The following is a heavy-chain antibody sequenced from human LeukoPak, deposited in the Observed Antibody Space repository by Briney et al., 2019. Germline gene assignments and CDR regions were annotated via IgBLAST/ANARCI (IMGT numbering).Heavy chain of an antibody. CDR1: GFTFSSYW. CDR3: ATPQNYDFWSGYPMDV. V-gene: IGHV3-7*01. J-gene: IGHJ6*04. D-gene: IGHD3-3*01. CDR2: IKQDGSEK. Sequence: GGSLRLSCAASGFTFSSYWMSWVRQAPGKGLEWVANIKQDGSEKYYVDSVKGRFTISRDNAKNSLYLQMNSLRAEDTAVYYCATPQNYDFWSGYPMDVWGKGTMVTVSS.